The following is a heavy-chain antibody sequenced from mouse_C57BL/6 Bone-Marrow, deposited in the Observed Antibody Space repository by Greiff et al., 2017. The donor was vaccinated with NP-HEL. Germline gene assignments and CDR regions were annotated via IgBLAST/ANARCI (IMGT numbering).Heavy chain of an antibody. CDR2: ISNGGGST. J-gene: IGHJ1*03. D-gene: IGHD1-1*01. CDR3: ARQNLNYDGSSLYWYFDV. Sequence: EVQLVESGGGLVQPGGSLKLSCAASGFTFSDYYMYWVRQTPEKRLEWVAYISNGGGSTYYPDTVKGRFTISRDNAKNTLYLQMSRLKTEDTAMYYCARQNLNYDGSSLYWYFDVWGTGTTVTVSS. V-gene: IGHV5-12*01. CDR1: GFTFSDYY.